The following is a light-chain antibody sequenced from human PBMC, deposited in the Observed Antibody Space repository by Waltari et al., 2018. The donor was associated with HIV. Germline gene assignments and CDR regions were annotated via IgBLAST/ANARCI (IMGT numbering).Light chain of an antibody. V-gene: IGLV1-47*01. CDR1: YSNIGSNT. Sequence: QSVLTQPPSASGTPGQRVTISCSGSYSNIGSNTVNWYQQLPGTAPKLLLYRNNQRPSGVPDRFSGSKSGTSASLAISGLRSEDEAHYYCATWTDSLSGVVFGGGTKLRVL. CDR2: RNN. CDR3: ATWTDSLSGVV. J-gene: IGLJ2*01.